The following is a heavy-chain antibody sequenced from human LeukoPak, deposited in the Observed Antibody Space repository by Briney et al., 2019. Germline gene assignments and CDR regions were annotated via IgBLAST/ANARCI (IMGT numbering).Heavy chain of an antibody. J-gene: IGHJ6*03. Sequence: PSETLSLTCTVFGDSISSSGFYWGWIRQPPGKGLEWIGSIYYSGSTYYNPSLKSRVTISIDTSKNQFSLKLSSVAAADTAVYYCARHGRAIVDYYYYMDVWGTGTTVTVSS. CDR2: IYYSGST. V-gene: IGHV4-39*01. D-gene: IGHD3-22*01. CDR1: GDSISSSGFY. CDR3: ARHGRAIVDYYYYMDV.